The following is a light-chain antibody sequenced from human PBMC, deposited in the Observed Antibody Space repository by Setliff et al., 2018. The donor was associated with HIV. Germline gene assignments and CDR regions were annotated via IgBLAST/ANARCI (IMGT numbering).Light chain of an antibody. V-gene: IGLV2-11*01. CDR1: SSDVGNYNY. J-gene: IGLJ1*01. CDR2: DVT. CDR3: CSYADSYTSLYV. Sequence: QSALTQPRSVSVSPGQSVTISCTGTSSDVGNYNYVAWYQQHPGNAPKLMIYDVTKRPSGVPDRFSGSKSGNTASLTISGLQAEDEADYYCCSYADSYTSLYVFGTGTKVTVL.